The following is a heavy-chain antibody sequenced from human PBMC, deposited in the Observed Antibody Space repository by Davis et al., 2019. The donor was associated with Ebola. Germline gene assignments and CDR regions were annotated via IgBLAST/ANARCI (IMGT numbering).Heavy chain of an antibody. J-gene: IGHJ5*02. V-gene: IGHV3-7*01. CDR2: IKQDGSEK. CDR3: ARSIYCSGGSCYPRWLDP. CDR1: GFTFSSYW. D-gene: IGHD2-15*01. Sequence: GESLKISCAASGFTFSSYWMSWVRQAPGKGLEWVANIKQDGSEKYYVDSVKGRFTISRDNAKNSLYLQMNSLRAEDTAVYYCARSIYCSGGSCYPRWLDPWGQGTLVTVSS.